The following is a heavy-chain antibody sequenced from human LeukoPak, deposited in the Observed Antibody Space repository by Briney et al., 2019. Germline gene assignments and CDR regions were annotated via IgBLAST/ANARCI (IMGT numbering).Heavy chain of an antibody. V-gene: IGHV1-69*13. CDR1: GGTFSRYA. Sequence: SVKVSCKASGGTFSRYAISWVRQAPGQGLEWMGGYIPMVGTANYAQNFQNRVTITADESTSTFSMEVSSLRPEDTAVYFCAGASSKWELSFWGQGTLVTVSS. CDR2: YIPMVGTA. D-gene: IGHD1-26*01. J-gene: IGHJ4*02. CDR3: AGASSKWELSF.